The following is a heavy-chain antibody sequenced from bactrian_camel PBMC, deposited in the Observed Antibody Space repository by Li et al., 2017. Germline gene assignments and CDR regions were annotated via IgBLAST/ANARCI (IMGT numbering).Heavy chain of an antibody. CDR1: RYTVSSSC. Sequence: ASRYTVSSSCMGWFRQAPGKEREWISSILTAGTMSYADSVKGRFTISRDKSKNMLYLQMNDLKPDDSAMYYCAADPVVLFGPICRLDGFSTHTDWDQGTQVTVS. V-gene: IGHV3S57*01. J-gene: IGHJ4*01. CDR3: AADPVVLFGPICRLDGFSTHTD. D-gene: IGHD5*01. CDR2: ILTAGTM.